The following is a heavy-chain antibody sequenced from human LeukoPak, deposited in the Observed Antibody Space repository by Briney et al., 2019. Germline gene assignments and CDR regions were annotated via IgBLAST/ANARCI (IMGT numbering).Heavy chain of an antibody. J-gene: IGHJ4*02. D-gene: IGHD3-10*01. CDR3: ARDYGTHGEYFDY. CDR1: GFTFSSYN. CDR2: ISSSRVTI. Sequence: GGSLRLSCAASGFTFSSYNMNWVRQAPGKGLEWLSYISSSRVTIYYADSVKGRFTISRDNAENSLYLQMNSLRDEDTAVYYCARDYGTHGEYFDYWGQGTLVTVSS. V-gene: IGHV3-48*02.